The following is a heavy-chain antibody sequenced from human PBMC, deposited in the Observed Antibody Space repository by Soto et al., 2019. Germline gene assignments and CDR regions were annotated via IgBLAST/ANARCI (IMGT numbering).Heavy chain of an antibody. D-gene: IGHD7-27*01. CDR1: GFTFSSYA. J-gene: IGHJ4*02. CDR3: ASVLTVSKVDY. V-gene: IGHV3-48*02. Sequence: GGSLILSCAASGFTFSSYAMNWVRQAPGKGLEWISHISSDSSTIYYADSVKGRFTISRDNAKDSLYLHMDSLRDEDTAVYYCASVLTVSKVDYWGQGTLVTVSS. CDR2: ISSDSSTI.